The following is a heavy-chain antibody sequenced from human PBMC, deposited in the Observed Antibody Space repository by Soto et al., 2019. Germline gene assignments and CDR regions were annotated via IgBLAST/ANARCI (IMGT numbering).Heavy chain of an antibody. J-gene: IGHJ4*02. CDR1: GGYIISYY. CDR2: IYYSGST. V-gene: IGHV4-59*01. Sequence: SETLSLPCTVAGGYIISYYWSWIRQPPGKGLEWIGYIYYSGSTNYNPSLKSRVTISVDTSKNQFSLKLSSVTAADTAVYYCARSDGRYWGQGTLVTVSS. CDR3: ARSDGRY.